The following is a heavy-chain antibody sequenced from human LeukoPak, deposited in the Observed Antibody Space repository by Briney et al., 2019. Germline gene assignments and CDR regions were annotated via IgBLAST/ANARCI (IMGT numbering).Heavy chain of an antibody. V-gene: IGHV4-59*01. D-gene: IGHD4/OR15-4a*01. Sequence: SETLSLTCTVSGGSISSYYWSWLPQPPGKGLEWIGYIYYSGSTNYNPSLKSRVTISIDTSKNQFSLKLSSVTAADTAVYYCARARAKTMVLGYWGQGTLVTVSS. CDR1: GGSISSYY. CDR3: ARARAKTMVLGY. CDR2: IYYSGST. J-gene: IGHJ4*02.